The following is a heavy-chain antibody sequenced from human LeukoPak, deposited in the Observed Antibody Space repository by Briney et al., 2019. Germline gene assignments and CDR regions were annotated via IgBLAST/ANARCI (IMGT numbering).Heavy chain of an antibody. V-gene: IGHV1-69*13. Sequence: SVKVSCKASGYTFTGYYMHWVRQAPGQGLEWMGGIIPIFGTANYAQKFQGRVTITADESTSTAYMELSSLRSEDTAVYYCARDKKPSYYYGSGSYKGMDVWGKGTTVTVSS. CDR1: GYTFTGYY. J-gene: IGHJ6*04. CDR2: IIPIFGTA. CDR3: ARDKKPSYYYGSGSYKGMDV. D-gene: IGHD3-10*01.